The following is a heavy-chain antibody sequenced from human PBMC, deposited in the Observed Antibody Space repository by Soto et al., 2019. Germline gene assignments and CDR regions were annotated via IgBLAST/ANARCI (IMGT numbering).Heavy chain of an antibody. Sequence: QITLKESSPTLVKPTQTLTLTCTFSGFSLSTSGVGVGWIRQPPGKALEWLALIYWDDDHRYSPSLKRRLTITKDTSKNQVVLTMTNMDPVDTATYYCAHRPNITVGYIFDYWGQGTLVTVSS. CDR3: AHRPNITVGYIFDY. D-gene: IGHD5-12*01. CDR1: GFSLSTSGVG. CDR2: IYWDDDH. J-gene: IGHJ4*02. V-gene: IGHV2-5*02.